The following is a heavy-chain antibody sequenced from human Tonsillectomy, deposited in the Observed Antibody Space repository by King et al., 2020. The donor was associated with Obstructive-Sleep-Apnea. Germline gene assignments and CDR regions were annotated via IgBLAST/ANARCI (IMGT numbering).Heavy chain of an antibody. Sequence: VQLVESGGGLEQPGGSLRLSCAASGFMFSSYAMSWVRQAPGKGLEWVSGISGSGGSTYYADSVKGRFTISRDNSKETLYLQMSSLRAEDTAVYYCAIGSIVVVAAIPLYWGQGTLVTVSS. CDR1: GFMFSSYA. CDR2: ISGSGGST. J-gene: IGHJ4*02. V-gene: IGHV3-23*04. CDR3: AIGSIVVVAAIPLY. D-gene: IGHD2-21*02.